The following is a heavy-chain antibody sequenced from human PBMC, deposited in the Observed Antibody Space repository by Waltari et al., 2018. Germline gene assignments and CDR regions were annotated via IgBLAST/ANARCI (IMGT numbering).Heavy chain of an antibody. CDR2: ISYDGRQT. V-gene: IGHV3-30*03. D-gene: IGHD1-26*01. CDR3: ARHLGSGSFFDH. Sequence: QVHLMESGGGVVQPGRSLRLSCSGSGFTFGGYAIQWVRQAPGKGVEWVSMISYDGRQTYYADSVKGRFTVSRDNSKNTVYLQMNSLRPEDTSIYFCARHLGSGSFFDHWGQGTLVAVSS. J-gene: IGHJ4*02. CDR1: GFTFGGYA.